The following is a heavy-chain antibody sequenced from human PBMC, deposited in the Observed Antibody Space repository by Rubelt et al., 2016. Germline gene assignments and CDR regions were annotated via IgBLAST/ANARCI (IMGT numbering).Heavy chain of an antibody. D-gene: IGHD6-19*01. CDR3: ARDQDSSGGMSGMNV. V-gene: IGHV3-33*08. CDR1: GFTVSSNY. Sequence: LVACGGGLIQPGGSLRLSCAASGFTVSSNYMSWVRQAPGKGLEWVAVIWYDGSNKYYADSVKGRFTISRDNSKNTLYLQMNSLRAEDTAVYYCARDQDSSGGMSGMNVWGQGTTVTVSS. CDR2: IWYDGSNK. J-gene: IGHJ6*02.